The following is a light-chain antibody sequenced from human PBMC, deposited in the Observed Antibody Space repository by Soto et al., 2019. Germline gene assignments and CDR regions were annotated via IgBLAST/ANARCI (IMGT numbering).Light chain of an antibody. V-gene: IGKV1-9*01. Sequence: DIQLTQSPSFLSASVGDRVTITCRASRGISSSLAWYQQKPGKAPKLLIYAASTLQSGVPPRFSGSGSETEFTLTISSLQPEDCATYYCQQLNSYPFFGPGTKVDIK. CDR3: QQLNSYPF. CDR1: RGISSS. J-gene: IGKJ3*01. CDR2: AAS.